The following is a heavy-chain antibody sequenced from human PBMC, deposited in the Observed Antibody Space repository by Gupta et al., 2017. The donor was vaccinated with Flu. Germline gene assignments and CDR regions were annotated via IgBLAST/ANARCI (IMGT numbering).Heavy chain of an antibody. CDR1: GYSISSGYY. J-gene: IGHJ4*02. CDR3: AREGGYKASWGG. V-gene: IGHV4-38-2*02. D-gene: IGHD5-12*01. CDR2: IYHSGRT. Sequence: QVQLQESGPGLVKPSATLSLTCAVSGYSISSGYYWGWIRQPPGKGLEWIGSIYHSGRTYYNPSLKSRVTISVDTSKNQFSLKLSSVTAADTAVYYCAREGGYKASWGGWGQGTLVTVSS.